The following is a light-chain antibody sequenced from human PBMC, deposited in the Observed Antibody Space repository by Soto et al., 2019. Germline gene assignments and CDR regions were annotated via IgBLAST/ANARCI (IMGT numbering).Light chain of an antibody. J-gene: IGLJ3*02. Sequence: QSALTQPASVSGSPGQSITISCTGTSSDVGGYNYVSWYQQHPGEVPRLMIYEVSNRPSGLSNRFSGSKSGNTASLTISGLQAEDEADYYCSSYTSSNTWVFGGATKLTVL. CDR2: EVS. V-gene: IGLV2-14*01. CDR3: SSYTSSNTWV. CDR1: SSDVGGYNY.